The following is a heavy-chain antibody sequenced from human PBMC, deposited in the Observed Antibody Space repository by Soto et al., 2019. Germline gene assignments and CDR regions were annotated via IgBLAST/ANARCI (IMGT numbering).Heavy chain of an antibody. Sequence: SETLSLTCTVSGSSINSSGYYRGWIRQPPGKGLEWIGSMFYGVSTYYNPSLKSRVTVSVDTSKNQFSLNLRSVTAADTAVYYCERLQSRHLVDYWGQGTLVTVSS. J-gene: IGHJ4*02. CDR2: MFYGVST. CDR1: GSSINSSGYY. CDR3: ERLQSRHLVDY. D-gene: IGHD3-3*02. V-gene: IGHV4-39*01.